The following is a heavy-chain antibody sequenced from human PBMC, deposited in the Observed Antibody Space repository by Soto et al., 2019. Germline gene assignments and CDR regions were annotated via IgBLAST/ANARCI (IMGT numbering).Heavy chain of an antibody. V-gene: IGHV3-20*01. CDR1: GFTFDDYG. Sequence: ESVGGVVRPGGSLRLSCAASGFTFDDYGMSWVRQAPGKGLEWVSGINWNGGSTGYADSVKGRFTISRDNAKNSLYLQMNSLRAEDTALYHCARGLSYGDYVEESPLDYWGQGTLVTVSS. CDR2: INWNGGST. J-gene: IGHJ4*02. D-gene: IGHD4-17*01. CDR3: ARGLSYGDYVEESPLDY.